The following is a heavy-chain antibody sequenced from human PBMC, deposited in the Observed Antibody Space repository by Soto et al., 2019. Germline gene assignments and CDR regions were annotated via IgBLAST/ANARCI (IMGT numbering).Heavy chain of an antibody. V-gene: IGHV3-23*01. Sequence: EVQLLESGGGLVQPGGSLRLSCAASEFTFNSFAVSCVSQAPVKGLEWVSAVSSGGDDTYYAESVKGRFTMSRDNSESTVYLQMNSLRAEDTAVYYCAKSRWRGRGPIDLDDWGQGILVTVSS. D-gene: IGHD6-13*01. CDR3: AKSRWRGRGPIDLDD. J-gene: IGHJ4*02. CDR2: VSSGGDDT. CDR1: EFTFNSFA.